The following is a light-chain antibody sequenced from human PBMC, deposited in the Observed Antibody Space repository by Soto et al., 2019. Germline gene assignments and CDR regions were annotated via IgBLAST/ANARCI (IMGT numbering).Light chain of an antibody. CDR1: SSNIGAGYD. V-gene: IGLV1-40*01. CDR3: QSYDSSLSGSG. CDR2: GNS. J-gene: IGLJ2*01. Sequence: QSVLTQPPSVSGAPGQRVTISCTGSSSNIGAGYDVHWYQQVPGTAPKLLIYGNSNRPSGVPDRFSGSKSGTSASLVITGLQAEDEADYYCQSYDSSLSGSGFGGGTKVTVL.